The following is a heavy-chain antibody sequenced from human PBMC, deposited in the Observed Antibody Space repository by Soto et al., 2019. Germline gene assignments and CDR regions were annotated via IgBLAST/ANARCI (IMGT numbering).Heavy chain of an antibody. CDR1: GFTFSSYS. V-gene: IGHV3-21*01. D-gene: IGHD6-13*01. Sequence: GGSLRLSCAASGFTFSSYSMNWVRQAPGKGLEWVSSISSSSSYIYYADSVKGRFTISRENAKNSLYLQMNSLRAEDTAVYYCARGLGSSWYGDWDDWGQGTLVTVSS. J-gene: IGHJ4*02. CDR3: ARGLGSSWYGDWDD. CDR2: ISSSSSYI.